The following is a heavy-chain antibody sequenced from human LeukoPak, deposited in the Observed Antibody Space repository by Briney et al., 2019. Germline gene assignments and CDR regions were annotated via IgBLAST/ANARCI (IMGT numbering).Heavy chain of an antibody. CDR1: GFIFSSNW. Sequence: GGSLRLSCAVSGFIFSSNWMSWVRQAPGKELEWVANIKPDGSEKYYVDSVKGRFSISRDNAKNSLYLQMNSLRAEDTAIYYCARHLTYFDYWGQGTLVTVSS. V-gene: IGHV3-7*01. J-gene: IGHJ4*02. CDR3: ARHLTYFDY. CDR2: IKPDGSEK.